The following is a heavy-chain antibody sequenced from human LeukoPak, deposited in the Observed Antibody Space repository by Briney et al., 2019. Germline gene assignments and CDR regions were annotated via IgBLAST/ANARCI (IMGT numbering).Heavy chain of an antibody. CDR2: IWYDGSNK. D-gene: IGHD6-19*01. Sequence: GRSLRLSCAASGFTFSSYGMHWVRQAPGKGLEWVSVIWYDGSNKYYADSVKGRFTISRDNSKNTLYLQMNSLRAEDTAVYYCAKETGIAVAHFDYWGQGTLVTVSS. V-gene: IGHV3-33*06. CDR3: AKETGIAVAHFDY. CDR1: GFTFSSYG. J-gene: IGHJ4*02.